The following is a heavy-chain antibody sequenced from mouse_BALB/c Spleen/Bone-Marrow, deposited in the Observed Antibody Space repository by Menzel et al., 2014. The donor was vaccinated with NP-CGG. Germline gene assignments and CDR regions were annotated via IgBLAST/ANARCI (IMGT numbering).Heavy chain of an antibody. CDR3: ARNYYYGSSWSAMDY. Sequence: QVQLQQSVAELARPGASVKLSCKASGYTFTSYWMQWVKQRPGQGLEWIVAIYPGDGDTRNTQKFKGKATLTADKSSSTAYMQLSSLASEDSAVYYCARNYYYGSSWSAMDYWGQGTSVTVSS. V-gene: IGHV1-87*01. D-gene: IGHD1-1*01. CDR1: GYTFTSYW. J-gene: IGHJ4*01. CDR2: IYPGDGDT.